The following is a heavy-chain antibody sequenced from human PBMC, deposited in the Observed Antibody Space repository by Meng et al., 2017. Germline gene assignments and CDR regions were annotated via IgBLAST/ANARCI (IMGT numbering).Heavy chain of an antibody. V-gene: IGHV3-11*01. Sequence: QGEVGSFGGVLVQPGGSLRLACAAAGFSLHDHYMSWIRQAPGKGLEWVSSISSSSSTIYYADSVKGRFTISRDNTKNSLYLQMNSLRAEDTAVYYCARGGAARPPDYWGQGTLVTVSS. CDR2: ISSSSSTI. CDR1: GFSLHDHY. CDR3: ARGGAARPPDY. J-gene: IGHJ4*02. D-gene: IGHD6-6*01.